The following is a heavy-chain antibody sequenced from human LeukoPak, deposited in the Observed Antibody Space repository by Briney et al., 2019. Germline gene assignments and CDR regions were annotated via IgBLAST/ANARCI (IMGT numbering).Heavy chain of an antibody. CDR2: ISYDGSNK. V-gene: IGHV3-30*18. Sequence: GRSLRLSCAASGFTISSYGMHWVRQAPGKGLEWVAVISYDGSNKYYADSVKGRFTISRDNSKNTLYLQMNSLRAEDTAVYYCAKDQVGSSGRWFDYWGQGTLVTVSS. CDR3: AKDQVGSSGRWFDY. D-gene: IGHD3-22*01. CDR1: GFTISSYG. J-gene: IGHJ4*02.